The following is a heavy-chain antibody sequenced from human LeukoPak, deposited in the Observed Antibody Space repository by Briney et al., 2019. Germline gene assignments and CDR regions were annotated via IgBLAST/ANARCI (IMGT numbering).Heavy chain of an antibody. CDR3: ARGGGLAAAEDY. CDR2: INPNSGGT. V-gene: IGHV1-2*02. D-gene: IGHD6-13*01. J-gene: IGHJ4*02. CDR1: GYTFTGYY. Sequence: ASVKVSCKASGYTFTGYYMHWVRQALGQGLEWMGWINPNSGGTNYEQKFQGRVTMTRETSISTTSMELSRLRSDDTAVYYCARGGGLAAAEDYWGQGTLVTVSS.